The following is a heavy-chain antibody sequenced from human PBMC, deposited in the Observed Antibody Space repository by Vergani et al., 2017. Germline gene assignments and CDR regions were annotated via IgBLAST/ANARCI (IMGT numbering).Heavy chain of an antibody. J-gene: IGHJ5*02. CDR2: TWYDGNNK. Sequence: QVQLVESGGGVVQPGRSLRLSCAASGFTFNQYGMHWVRQAPGKGREWAAVTWYDGNNKQYADSVKGLFTISRDNSKSTMYLQMNSLRDEDTGVYYCARDLRVRDNRVYPWGQGTLVTVSS. CDR3: ARDLRVRDNRVYP. D-gene: IGHD1-14*01. CDR1: GFTFNQYG. V-gene: IGHV3-33*01.